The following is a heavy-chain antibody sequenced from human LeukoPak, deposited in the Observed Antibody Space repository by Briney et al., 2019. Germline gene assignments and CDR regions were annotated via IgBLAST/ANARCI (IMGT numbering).Heavy chain of an antibody. CDR1: GFTFSSYS. CDR3: ARAGIVGATSYY. D-gene: IGHD1-26*01. V-gene: IGHV3-21*01. Sequence: GGSLRLSCAASGFTFSSYSMNWVRQAPGKGLEWVSSISSSSSYIYYADSVKGRFTISRDNAKDSLYLQMNSLRAEDTAVYYCARAGIVGATSYYWGQGTLVTVSS. CDR2: ISSSSSYI. J-gene: IGHJ4*02.